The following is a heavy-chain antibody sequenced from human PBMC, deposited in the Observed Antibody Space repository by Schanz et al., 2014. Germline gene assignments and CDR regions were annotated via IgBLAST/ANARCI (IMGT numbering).Heavy chain of an antibody. CDR2: IIPITGIT. CDR1: GDTFRSYT. V-gene: IGHV1-69*02. D-gene: IGHD5-12*01. Sequence: QVQLVQSGAEVKKPGSSVKVSCKASGDTFRSYTINWVRHAPGQGLEWMGRIIPITGITKYAQKFQGRVTFTADKSPSTAFLEVNSLRSEDTAVYYCARTGYDPSLTHWGQGTLVTVSS. J-gene: IGHJ4*02. CDR3: ARTGYDPSLTH.